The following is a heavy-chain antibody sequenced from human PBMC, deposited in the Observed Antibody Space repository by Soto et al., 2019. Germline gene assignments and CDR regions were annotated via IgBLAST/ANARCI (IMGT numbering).Heavy chain of an antibody. V-gene: IGHV3-21*04. CDR2: ISSSSSYI. J-gene: IGHJ5*02. Sequence: PGGSLRLSCAASGSTFSSYSMNWVRQAPGKGLEWVSSISSSSSYIYYADSVKGRFTISRDNAKNSLYLQMNSLRAADTAVYYCAREIPSDIHWFDPWGQGTLVTVSS. D-gene: IGHD2-2*01. CDR3: AREIPSDIHWFDP. CDR1: GSTFSSYS.